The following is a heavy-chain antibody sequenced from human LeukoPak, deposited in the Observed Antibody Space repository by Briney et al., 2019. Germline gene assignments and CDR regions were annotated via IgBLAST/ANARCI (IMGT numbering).Heavy chain of an antibody. CDR2: IHNSGTT. D-gene: IGHD3-10*01. J-gene: IGHJ4*02. V-gene: IGHV4-34*01. Sequence: SETLSHTCAVSGGPFSGYFWSWIRQSSGKGLEWIGEIHNSGTTNYNPSLNSRVTISEDTSKNQFYLNLSSVTAADTAVYYCARRYYYNLGSFPFDFWGQGTLVTVSS. CDR3: ARRYYYNLGSFPFDF. CDR1: GGPFSGYF.